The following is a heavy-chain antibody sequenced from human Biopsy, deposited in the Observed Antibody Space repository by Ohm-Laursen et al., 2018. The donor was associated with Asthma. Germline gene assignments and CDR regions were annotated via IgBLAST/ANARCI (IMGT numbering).Heavy chain of an antibody. CDR2: ISSSSSTI. CDR1: GFTLSSYS. Sequence: GSLRLSCAASGFTLSSYSMNWVRQAPGKGLEWVSYISSSSSTIYYADSVKGRFTISRDNAKNSLYLQMNSLRDEDTAVYYCARFKRGYSYGYAGVFDYWGQGTLVTVSS. J-gene: IGHJ4*02. V-gene: IGHV3-48*02. CDR3: ARFKRGYSYGYAGVFDY. D-gene: IGHD5-18*01.